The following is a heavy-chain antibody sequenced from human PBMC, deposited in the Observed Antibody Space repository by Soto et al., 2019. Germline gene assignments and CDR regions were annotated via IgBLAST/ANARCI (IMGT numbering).Heavy chain of an antibody. J-gene: IGHJ6*02. CDR3: AKGVVAKIYCSSTSCQKYGMDV. Sequence: GGSLRLSCAASGFTFSSYGMHWVRQAPGKGLEWVAVISYDGSNKYYADSVKGRFTISRDNSKNTLYLQMNSLRAEDTAVYYCAKGVVAKIYCSSTSCQKYGMDVWGQGTTVTVSS. CDR2: ISYDGSNK. V-gene: IGHV3-30*18. D-gene: IGHD2-2*01. CDR1: GFTFSSYG.